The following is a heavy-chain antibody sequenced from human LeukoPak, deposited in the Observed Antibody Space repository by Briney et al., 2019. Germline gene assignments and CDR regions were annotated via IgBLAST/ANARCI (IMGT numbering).Heavy chain of an antibody. CDR2: ISYDGSNK. V-gene: IGHV3-30*18. CDR3: AKDGGHSSGPTFDY. CDR1: GFTFSSYG. J-gene: IGHJ4*02. Sequence: GGALRLSCAASGFTFSSYGMRWVRQAPGKGLEWVAVISYDGSNKYYADSVKGRFTISRDNSKNTLYLQMNSLRAEDTAVYYCAKDGGHSSGPTFDYWGQGTLVTVSS. D-gene: IGHD3-22*01.